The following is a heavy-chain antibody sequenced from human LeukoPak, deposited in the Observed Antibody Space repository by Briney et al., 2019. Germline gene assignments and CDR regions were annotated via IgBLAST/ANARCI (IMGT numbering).Heavy chain of an antibody. Sequence: PGESLKISCKGSGYSFTTYWIGWVRQMPGKGLEWMGIIYPGDSDTRYSPSFQGQVTMSADKSIGTAYLQWSSLKASDTAMYYCARLNSSVFDHWGQGTLVTVSS. CDR2: IYPGDSDT. D-gene: IGHD4-23*01. CDR1: GYSFTTYW. J-gene: IGHJ4*02. V-gene: IGHV5-51*01. CDR3: ARLNSSVFDH.